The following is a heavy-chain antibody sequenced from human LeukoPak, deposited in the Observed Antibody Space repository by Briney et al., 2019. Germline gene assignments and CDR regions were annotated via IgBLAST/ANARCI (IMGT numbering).Heavy chain of an antibody. Sequence: AGGSLRLSCAASGFTFSDYYMSWIRQAPGKGLEWLSYISSSGIYANYADSVEGRFTISRDNAKNSLYLQMNNLRAEDTAVYYCARPRASGTTNDAFDIWGQGTMVTVSS. CDR2: ISSSGIYA. V-gene: IGHV3-11*03. J-gene: IGHJ3*02. CDR3: ARPRASGTTNDAFDI. CDR1: GFTFSDYY. D-gene: IGHD1/OR15-1a*01.